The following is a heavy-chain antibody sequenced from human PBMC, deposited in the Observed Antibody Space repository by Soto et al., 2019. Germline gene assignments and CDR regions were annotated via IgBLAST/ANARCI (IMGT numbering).Heavy chain of an antibody. D-gene: IGHD3-3*01. CDR2: ISSSSSYI. J-gene: IGHJ4*02. CDR1: GFTFSSYS. CDR3: ARDLVSWWSGYDY. Sequence: EVQLVESGGGLVKPGGSLRLSCAASGFTFSSYSMNWVRQAPGKGLEWVSSISSSSSYIYYADSVKGRFTISRDNAKNSLYLQMNSLRAEDTAVYYCARDLVSWWSGYDYWGQGTLVTVSS. V-gene: IGHV3-21*01.